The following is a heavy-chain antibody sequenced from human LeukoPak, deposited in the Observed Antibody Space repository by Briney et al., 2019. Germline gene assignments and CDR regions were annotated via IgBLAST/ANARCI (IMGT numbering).Heavy chain of an antibody. J-gene: IGHJ4*02. CDR2: IRYDGSNK. D-gene: IGHD3-10*01. CDR1: GFTFSSYG. CDR3: AKDFYYYGSRSSCFDY. Sequence: PGGSLRLSCAASGFTFSSYGMHWVRQAPGKGLEWVAFIRYDGSNKYYADSVKGRFTISRDNSKNTLYLQMTSLRAEDTAVYYCAKDFYYYGSRSSCFDYWGQGTLVTVS. V-gene: IGHV3-30*02.